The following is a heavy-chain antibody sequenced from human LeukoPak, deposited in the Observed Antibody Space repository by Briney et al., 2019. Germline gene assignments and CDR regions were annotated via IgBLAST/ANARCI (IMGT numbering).Heavy chain of an antibody. CDR3: AGAYSNYYYYYGMDV. CDR1: GGTFVSYA. D-gene: IGHD4-11*01. J-gene: IGHJ6*02. V-gene: IGHV1-69*01. Sequence: ASVKFYCKASGGTFVSYALRWVRQAPGQWLELMGGIIPIFGTANYAQKFQGRVTITADESTSTAYMELSSLRSEDTAVYYCAGAYSNYYYYYGMDVWGQGTTVTVSS. CDR2: IIPIFGTA.